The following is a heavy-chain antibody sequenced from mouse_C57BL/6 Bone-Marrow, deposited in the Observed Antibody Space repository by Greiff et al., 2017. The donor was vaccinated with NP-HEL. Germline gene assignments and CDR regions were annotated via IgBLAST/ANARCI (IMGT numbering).Heavy chain of an antibody. CDR3: ARSVLWSGFAY. CDR2: IDPSDSYT. Sequence: QVQLQQPGAELVRPGTSVKLSCKASGYTFTSYWMHWVKQRPGQGLEWIGVIDPSDSYTNYNQKFKGKATLTVDTSSSTAYMQLSSLTSEDSAVYYCARSVLWSGFAYWGQGTLVTVSA. D-gene: IGHD1-1*02. J-gene: IGHJ3*01. CDR1: GYTFTSYW. V-gene: IGHV1-59*01.